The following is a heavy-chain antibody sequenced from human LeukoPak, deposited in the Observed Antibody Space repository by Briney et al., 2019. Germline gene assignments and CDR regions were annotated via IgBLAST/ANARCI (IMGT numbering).Heavy chain of an antibody. CDR3: ARSTVYFDAFDI. CDR2: INHSGST. Sequence: SETLSLTCAVYGGSFSGYYWSWILQPPGKGLEWIGEINHSGSTNYNPSLKSRVTISVDTSKNQFSLKLSSVTAADTAVYYCARSTVYFDAFDIWGQGTMVTVSS. V-gene: IGHV4-34*01. J-gene: IGHJ3*02. D-gene: IGHD2/OR15-2a*01. CDR1: GGSFSGYY.